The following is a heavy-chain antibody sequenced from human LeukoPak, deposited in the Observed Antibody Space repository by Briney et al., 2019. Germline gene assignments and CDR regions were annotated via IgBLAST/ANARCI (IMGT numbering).Heavy chain of an antibody. D-gene: IGHD2-8*01. CDR2: IYYSGST. Sequence: SETLSLTCTVSGGSISNYYWSWIRQPPGKGLEWIGYIYYSGSTNYNPSLKSRVTISVDTSKNQFSLKLSSVTAADTAVYYCARVTCTNGVCYDFDYWGQGTLVTVSS. J-gene: IGHJ4*02. V-gene: IGHV4-59*01. CDR3: ARVTCTNGVCYDFDY. CDR1: GGSISNYY.